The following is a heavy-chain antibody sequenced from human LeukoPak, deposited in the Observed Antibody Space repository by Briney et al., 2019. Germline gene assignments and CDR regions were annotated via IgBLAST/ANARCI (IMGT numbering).Heavy chain of an antibody. D-gene: IGHD1-26*01. J-gene: IGHJ4*02. Sequence: GGSLRLSCAASGFTFSNYSMNWVRQAPGKGLEWVSSISSGSSYIYYTDSVKGRFTISRDNAKNSLYLQMNSLRAEDTAVYYCARGRWELLISYWGQGTLVTVSS. CDR1: GFTFSNYS. CDR3: ARGRWELLISY. CDR2: ISSGSSYI. V-gene: IGHV3-21*01.